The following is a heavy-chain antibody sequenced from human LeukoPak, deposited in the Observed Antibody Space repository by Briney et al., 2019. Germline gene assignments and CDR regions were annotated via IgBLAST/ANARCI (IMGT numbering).Heavy chain of an antibody. J-gene: IGHJ4*02. Sequence: ASETLSLTCTVSGGSITGYYWSWIRQPPGKGLEYIAYIHYSGSTDYNPSLRSRVTISVDTSKNQFSLKLRSVTAADTAVYYCARKFYDTSGFYPYYFDYWGQGTLVTVSS. CDR3: ARKFYDTSGFYPYYFDY. D-gene: IGHD3-22*01. CDR2: IHYSGST. CDR1: GGSITGYY. V-gene: IGHV4-59*08.